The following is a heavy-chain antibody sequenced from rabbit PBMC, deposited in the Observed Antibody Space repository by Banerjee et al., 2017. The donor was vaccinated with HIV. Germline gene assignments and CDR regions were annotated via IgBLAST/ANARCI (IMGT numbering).Heavy chain of an antibody. CDR1: GFDFSSYY. D-gene: IGHD2-1*01. J-gene: IGHJ4*01. CDR2: IDPVFAGT. Sequence: QLKESGGGLVQPGGSLKLSCKASGFDFSSYYMSWVRQAPGKGLEWIGYIDPVFAGTYYASWVNGRFTISSHNAQNTLYLQLNSLTAADTATYFCARGVTMTMVTFNLRGPGTLVTVS. V-gene: IGHV1S7*01. CDR3: ARGVTMTMVTFNL.